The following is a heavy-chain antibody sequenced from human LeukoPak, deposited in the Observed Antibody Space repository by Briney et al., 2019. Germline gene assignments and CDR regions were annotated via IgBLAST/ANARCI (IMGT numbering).Heavy chain of an antibody. CDR1: GGSISSYY. Sequence: PSETLSLTCTVSGGSISSYYWSWIWQPPGKGLEWIGYIYYSGSTNYNPSLKSRVTISVDTSKNQFSLKLSSVTAADTAVYYCARRAYSSGWYGIDYWGQGTLVTVSS. J-gene: IGHJ4*02. CDR3: ARRAYSSGWYGIDY. D-gene: IGHD6-19*01. CDR2: IYYSGST. V-gene: IGHV4-59*01.